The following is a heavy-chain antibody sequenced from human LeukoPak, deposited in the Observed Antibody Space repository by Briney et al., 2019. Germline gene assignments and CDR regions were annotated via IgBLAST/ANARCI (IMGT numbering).Heavy chain of an antibody. J-gene: IGHJ4*02. CDR3: ARQNYGSGIYDY. D-gene: IGHD3-10*01. CDR1: GFTFSSYS. V-gene: IGHV3-21*01. Sequence: GGSLRLSCAASGFTFSSYSMNWVRQAPGKGLEWVSSISSSSSYIYYADSVKGRFTISRDNAKNSLYLQMNSLSAEDTAVYYCARQNYGSGIYDYWGQGTLVTVSS. CDR2: ISSSSSYI.